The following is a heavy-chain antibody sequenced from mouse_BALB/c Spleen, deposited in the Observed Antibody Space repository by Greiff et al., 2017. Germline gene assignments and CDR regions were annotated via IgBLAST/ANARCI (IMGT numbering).Heavy chain of an antibody. CDR3: ARDPSLAY. CDR1: GFSLTSYG. CDR2: IWAGGST. Sequence: QVQLKESGPGLVAPSQSLSITCTVSGFSLTSYGVHWVRQPPGKGLEWLGVIWAGGSTNYNSALMSRLSISKDNSKSQVFLKMNSLQTDDTAMYYCARDPSLAYWGQGTLVTVSA. J-gene: IGHJ3*01. V-gene: IGHV2-9*02.